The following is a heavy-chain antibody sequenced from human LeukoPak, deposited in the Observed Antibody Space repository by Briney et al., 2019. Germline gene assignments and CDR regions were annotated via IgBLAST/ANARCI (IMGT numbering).Heavy chain of an antibody. CDR1: GYTFTDYY. CDR3: ATDRWDNPPSPYYYGSGSYPKLDY. D-gene: IGHD3-10*01. J-gene: IGHJ4*02. Sequence: ASVKVSCKASGYTFTDYYMHWVQQAPGKGLESMGRVDPEDGETIYAEKFQGRVTITADTSTDTAYMELSSLRSEDTAVYYCATDRWDNPPSPYYYGSGSYPKLDYWGQGTLVTVSS. V-gene: IGHV1-69-2*01. CDR2: VDPEDGET.